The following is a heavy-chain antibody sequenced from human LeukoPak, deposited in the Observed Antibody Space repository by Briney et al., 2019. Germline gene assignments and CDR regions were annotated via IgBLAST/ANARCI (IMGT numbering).Heavy chain of an antibody. CDR1: GGTFSSYA. D-gene: IGHD5-12*01. J-gene: IGHJ4*02. Sequence: ASVKVSCKASGGTFSSYAISWVRQAPGQGLEWMGGIIPIFGTANYAQKFQGRVTITADKSTSTAYMELSSLRSEDTAVYYCASRPRDIVATITDYWGQGTLVTVSS. CDR3: ASRPRDIVATITDY. CDR2: IIPIFGTA. V-gene: IGHV1-69*06.